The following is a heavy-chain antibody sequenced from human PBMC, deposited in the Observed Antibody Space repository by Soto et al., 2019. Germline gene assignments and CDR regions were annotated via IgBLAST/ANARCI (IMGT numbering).Heavy chain of an antibody. D-gene: IGHD6-13*01. CDR2: IYYSGST. V-gene: IGHV4-39*01. CDR1: GGSISSSSYY. J-gene: IGHJ6*02. CDR3: ARKPRRVAAAGTVLDYYGMDV. Sequence: SETLSLTCTVSGGSISSSSYYWGWIRQPPGKGLEWIGSIYYSGSTYYNPSLKSRVTISVDTSKTQFSLKLSSVTAADTAVYYCARKPRRVAAAGTVLDYYGMDVWGQGTTVTVSS.